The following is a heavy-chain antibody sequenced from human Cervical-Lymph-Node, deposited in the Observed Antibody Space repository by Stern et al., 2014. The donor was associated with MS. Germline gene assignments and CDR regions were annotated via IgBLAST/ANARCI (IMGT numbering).Heavy chain of an antibody. J-gene: IGHJ4*02. CDR1: GYTFTNYY. V-gene: IGHV1-46*01. CDR3: ARTLMTVIVVDSYMSPPYFDY. CDR2: INSSGGST. D-gene: IGHD2/OR15-2a*01. Sequence: QVQLVQSGAEVKRPGASVKVSCKASGYTFTNYYMHWVRQAPGQGLEWMGLINSSGGSTRFAQKFQDRVTMTRDTPTSTVYMELSSLRSDDTAVYYCARTLMTVIVVDSYMSPPYFDYWGQGTPVTVSS.